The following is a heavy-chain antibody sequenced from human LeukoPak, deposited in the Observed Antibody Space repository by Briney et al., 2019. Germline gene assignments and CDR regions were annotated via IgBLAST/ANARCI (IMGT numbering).Heavy chain of an antibody. CDR3: AKDRVTAAGYYFDY. CDR2: ISFDGSAK. V-gene: IGHV3-30*18. D-gene: IGHD6-13*01. CDR1: GFTFSNYG. Sequence: GGSLRLSCAASGFTFSNYGMHWVRQAPGKGLEWVSVISFDGSAKYYADSVKGRFTISRDNSKNTLYLQMTSLRAEDTAVYYCAKDRVTAAGYYFDYWGQGTLVTVSS. J-gene: IGHJ4*02.